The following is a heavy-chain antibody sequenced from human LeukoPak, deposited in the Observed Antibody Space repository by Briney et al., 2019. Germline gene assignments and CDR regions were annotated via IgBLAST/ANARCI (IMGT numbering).Heavy chain of an antibody. Sequence: GGSLRLSCAASGFTFSSYEMNWVREAPGKGLEWISYISTSTNTIYYANPVKGRLTISRDNAKKSLYLQMNSLRTEDTALYYCAKDVNQRTGYSGSWYPDYWGQGTLVTVSS. V-gene: IGHV3-48*01. CDR2: ISTSTNTI. D-gene: IGHD6-13*01. CDR1: GFTFSSYE. CDR3: AKDVNQRTGYSGSWYPDY. J-gene: IGHJ4*02.